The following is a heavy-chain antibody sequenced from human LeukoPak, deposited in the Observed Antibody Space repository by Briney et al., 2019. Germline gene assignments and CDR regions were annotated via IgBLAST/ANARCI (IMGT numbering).Heavy chain of an antibody. CDR3: ARDSPEGGDDAFDI. V-gene: IGHV4-59*01. CDR2: IYYSGST. J-gene: IGHJ3*02. Sequence: SETLSLTCAVYGGSFSGYYWSWIRQPPGKGLEWIGYIYYSGSTNYNPSLKSRVTISVDTSKNQFSLKLSSVTAADTAVYYCARDSPEGGDDAFDIWGQGTMVTVSS. CDR1: GGSFSGYY. D-gene: IGHD3-16*01.